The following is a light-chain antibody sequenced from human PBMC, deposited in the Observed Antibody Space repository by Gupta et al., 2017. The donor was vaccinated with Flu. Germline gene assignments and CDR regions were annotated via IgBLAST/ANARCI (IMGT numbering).Light chain of an antibody. V-gene: IGKV1-39*01. CDR3: QQSYSTPRT. Sequence: DIQMTQSPSSLSAFVGDRVTITCRASQIISTYLNWYQQRPGKAPKLLIYAASSLHSGVPSRFSGSGSGTEFTLTISSLQPEDFATYYCQQSYSTPRTFGQGTKLEIK. J-gene: IGKJ2*01. CDR1: QIISTY. CDR2: AAS.